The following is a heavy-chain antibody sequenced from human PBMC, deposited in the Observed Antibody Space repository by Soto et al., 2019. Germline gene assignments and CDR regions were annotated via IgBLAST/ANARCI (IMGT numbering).Heavy chain of an antibody. D-gene: IGHD3-16*02. CDR3: ARDLDDYVWGSYPSPDAFDI. CDR2: ISAYNGNT. Sequence: ASVKVSCKASGYTFTSYAMHWVRQAPGQGLEWMGWISAYNGNTNYAQKLQGRVTMTTDTSTSTAYMELRSLRSDDTAVYYCARDLDDYVWGSYPSPDAFDIWGQGTMVTV. V-gene: IGHV1-18*01. CDR1: GYTFTSYA. J-gene: IGHJ3*02.